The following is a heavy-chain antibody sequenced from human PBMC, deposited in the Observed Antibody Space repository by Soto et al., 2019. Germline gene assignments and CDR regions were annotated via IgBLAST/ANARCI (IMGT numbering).Heavy chain of an antibody. V-gene: IGHV1-3*01. J-gene: IGHJ6*02. D-gene: IGHD1-26*01. Sequence: ASVKVSCKASGYTFTTHAMHWVRQAPGQSLEWMGWINGGTGQTKHSQRFQGRVNITRDTSASTAYMELSSLRSEDTAVYYCARGKGREENSCYYGLDIWRQGPTGTVAS. CDR1: GYTFTTHA. CDR2: INGGTGQT. CDR3: ARGKGREENSCYYGLDI.